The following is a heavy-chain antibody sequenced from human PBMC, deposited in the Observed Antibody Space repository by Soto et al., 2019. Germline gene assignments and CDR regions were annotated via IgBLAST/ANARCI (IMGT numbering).Heavy chain of an antibody. Sequence: VHLLESGGGLVQPGGSLKLSCATSGVGFSNYGMSWVRQAPGKGLEWVSGISASGDRTYYADPVKGRFTISGENSKRTLYLQMNSLRAEDTAIYYCATDPRGPDYWGQGTQVTVS. CDR2: ISASGDRT. J-gene: IGHJ4*02. CDR1: GVGFSNYG. V-gene: IGHV3-23*01. CDR3: ATDPRGPDY.